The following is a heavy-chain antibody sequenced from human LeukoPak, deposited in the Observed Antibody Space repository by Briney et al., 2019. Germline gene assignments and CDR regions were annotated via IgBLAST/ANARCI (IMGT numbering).Heavy chain of an antibody. Sequence: ASVKVSCKASGYTFTSYYMHWVRQAPGQGLEWMGIINLSGGSTSYAQKFQGRVTMTRDTSTSTVYMELSSLRSEDTAVYYCARVGEAFEYTYYFDYWGQGTLVTVSS. CDR1: GYTFTSYY. V-gene: IGHV1-46*01. CDR2: INLSGGST. D-gene: IGHD6-6*01. CDR3: ARVGEAFEYTYYFDY. J-gene: IGHJ4*02.